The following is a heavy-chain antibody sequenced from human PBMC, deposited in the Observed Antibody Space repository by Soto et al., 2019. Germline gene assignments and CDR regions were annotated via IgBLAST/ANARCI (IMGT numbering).Heavy chain of an antibody. J-gene: IGHJ6*02. CDR1: GGTFSSYA. V-gene: IGHV1-69*06. CDR2: IIPIFGTA. CDR3: ARGGGYCSGGSCSPGGYYYYGMDV. D-gene: IGHD2-15*01. Sequence: SVKVSCKASGGTFSSYAISWVRQAPGQGLEWMGGIIPIFGTANYAQKFQGRVTITADKSTSTAYMELSSLRSEDTAVYYCARGGGYCSGGSCSPGGYYYYGMDVWGQGTTVTVYS.